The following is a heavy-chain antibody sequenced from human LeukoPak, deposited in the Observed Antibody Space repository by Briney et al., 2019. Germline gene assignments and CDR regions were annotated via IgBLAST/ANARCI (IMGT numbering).Heavy chain of an antibody. J-gene: IGHJ6*02. V-gene: IGHV4-30-4*02. Sequence: SETLSLTCSVSGDSISSRDYYWSWIRQPPGKGLEWIGYIYYSGSTPYNPSLKSRVTISVDTSKNQFSLKLSSVTAADTAVYYCARARMRYSGSYLEYYGMDVWGQGTTVTVSS. CDR1: GDSISSRDYY. D-gene: IGHD1-26*01. CDR3: ARARMRYSGSYLEYYGMDV. CDR2: IYYSGST.